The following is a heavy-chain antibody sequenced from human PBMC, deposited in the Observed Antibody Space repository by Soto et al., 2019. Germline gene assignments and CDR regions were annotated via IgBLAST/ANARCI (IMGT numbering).Heavy chain of an antibody. V-gene: IGHV3-9*01. Sequence: GGSLRLSCAASGFSLGDYAMHWVRQAPGKGLEWVAGISWNSDNIDYADSVRGRFTISRDNAKNSLYLQISSLRPEDTALYYCARELSRSGYYYFGFDVWGQGTTVTVSS. CDR3: ARELSRSGYYYFGFDV. CDR2: ISWNSDNI. CDR1: GFSLGDYA. J-gene: IGHJ6*02.